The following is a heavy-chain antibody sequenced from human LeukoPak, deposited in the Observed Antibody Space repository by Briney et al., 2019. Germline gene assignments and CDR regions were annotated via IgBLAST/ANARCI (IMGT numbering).Heavy chain of an antibody. CDR3: ARVPYSSSWYNWFDP. CDR2: ISSSSSYI. V-gene: IGHV3-21*01. Sequence: PGGSLRLSCAASGFTFSGYSMNWVRQAPGKGLEWVSSISSSSSYIYYADSVKGRFTISRDNAKNSLYLQMNSLRAEDTAVYYCARVPYSSSWYNWFDPWGQGTLVTVSS. D-gene: IGHD6-13*01. CDR1: GFTFSGYS. J-gene: IGHJ5*02.